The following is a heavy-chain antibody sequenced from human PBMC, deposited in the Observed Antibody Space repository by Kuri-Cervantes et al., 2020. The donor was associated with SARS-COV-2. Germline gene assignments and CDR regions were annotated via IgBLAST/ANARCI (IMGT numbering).Heavy chain of an antibody. CDR2: IYNSGST. D-gene: IGHD3-3*01. CDR1: GGSISSGSYY. J-gene: IGHJ6*02. V-gene: IGHV4-61*02. CDR3: ASKGVTIFGVVHSPYYYYYGMDV. Sequence: SETLSLTYTVSGGSISSGSYYWSWIRQPAGKGLEWIGRIYNSGSTNYNPSLKSRVTISVDTSKNQFSLKLNSVTAADTAVYYCASKGVTIFGVVHSPYYYYYGMDVWGQGTTVTVSS.